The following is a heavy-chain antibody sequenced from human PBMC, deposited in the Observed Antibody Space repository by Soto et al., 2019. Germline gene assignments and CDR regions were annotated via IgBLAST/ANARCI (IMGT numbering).Heavy chain of an antibody. CDR2: MNPNSGNT. CDR1: GYTFTSYD. Sequence: ASVKVSCKASGYTFTSYDINWVRQATGQGLEWMGLMNPNSGNTGYAQKFQGRVTMTRNTSISTAYMELRGLTSEDTATYYCARGYGSSSPWFDLGGQGNLVTVSS. J-gene: IGHJ5*02. CDR3: ARGYGSSSPWFDL. D-gene: IGHD6-6*01. V-gene: IGHV1-8*01.